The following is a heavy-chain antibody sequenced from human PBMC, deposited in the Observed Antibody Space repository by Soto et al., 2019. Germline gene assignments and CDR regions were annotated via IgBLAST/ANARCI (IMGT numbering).Heavy chain of an antibody. V-gene: IGHV3-21*01. CDR3: ARQRGGREGDY. J-gene: IGHJ4*02. CDR1: GFTFSDNN. CDR2: ISSTSTYI. Sequence: EVQLVESGGGLVKPGGSLRLSCAASGFTFSDNNMKWVRQAPGRGLEWVSSISSTSTYIFYADSVKGRFTISRDNAKNSLYLQMNSLRAEDTAIYYCARQRGGREGDYWGQGTLVIVSS. D-gene: IGHD1-26*01.